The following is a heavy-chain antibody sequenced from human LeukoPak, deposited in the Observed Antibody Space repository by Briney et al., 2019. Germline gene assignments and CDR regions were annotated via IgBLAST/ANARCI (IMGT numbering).Heavy chain of an antibody. Sequence: SVKVSCKASGGTFSSYAISWVRQAPGQGLEWMGRIIPIFGTANYAQKFQGRVTITTDESTSTAYMELSSLGSEDTAVYYCARVNLRGIAVAGPLDYWGQGTLVTVSS. D-gene: IGHD6-19*01. V-gene: IGHV1-69*05. CDR3: ARVNLRGIAVAGPLDY. CDR2: IIPIFGTA. CDR1: GGTFSSYA. J-gene: IGHJ4*02.